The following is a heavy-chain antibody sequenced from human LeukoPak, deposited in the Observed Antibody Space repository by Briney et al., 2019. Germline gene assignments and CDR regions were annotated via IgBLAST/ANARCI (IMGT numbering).Heavy chain of an antibody. CDR1: GFTFSPLG. J-gene: IGHJ4*02. V-gene: IGHV3-48*01. D-gene: IGHD6-19*01. CDR3: ARDRGRYTSGWYFDY. Sequence: PGGSLRLSCAASGFTFSPLGMNWVRQAPGRGLEWVSYISSGSSTTYYADSVKGRFTISRDNAKNSLYLQMNSLRAEDTAVYYCARDRGRYTSGWYFDYWGQGTLVTVSS. CDR2: ISSGSSTT.